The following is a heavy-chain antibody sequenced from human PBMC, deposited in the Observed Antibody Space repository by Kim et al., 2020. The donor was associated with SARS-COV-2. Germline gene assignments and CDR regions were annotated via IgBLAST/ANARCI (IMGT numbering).Heavy chain of an antibody. Sequence: SETLSLTCAVYGGSFSGYYWSWIRQPPGKGLEWIGEINHSGSTNYNPSLKSRVTISVDTSKNQFSLKLSSVTAADTAVYYCARFSPFGRGIVVEKALDYWGQGTLVTVSS. CDR3: ARFSPFGRGIVVEKALDY. CDR2: INHSGST. D-gene: IGHD3-22*01. J-gene: IGHJ4*02. CDR1: GGSFSGYY. V-gene: IGHV4-34*01.